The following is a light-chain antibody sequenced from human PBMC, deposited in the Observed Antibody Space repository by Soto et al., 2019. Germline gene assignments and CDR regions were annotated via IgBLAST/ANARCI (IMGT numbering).Light chain of an antibody. CDR1: SSNIGAGYD. Sequence: QSVLTQPPSVSGAPGQRVTISCSGSSSNIGAGYDVHWYQQLPGTAPRLLIYVSRNRPSGVPDRFSGSKSGTSASLAITGLQTDDEADYYCSSYTISNTLPFVFGTGTKLTVL. CDR3: SSYTISNTLPFV. V-gene: IGLV1-40*01. CDR2: VSR. J-gene: IGLJ1*01.